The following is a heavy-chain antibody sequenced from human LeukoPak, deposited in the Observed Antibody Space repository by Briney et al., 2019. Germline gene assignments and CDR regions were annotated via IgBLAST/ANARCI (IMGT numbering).Heavy chain of an antibody. CDR1: GFIVSSNY. Sequence: GGSLRLSCAASGFIVSSNYMSWVRQAPGKGLEWISVMQSGGSTYYADSVKGRFTISRDNVRNTLSLQLSSLRGEDTAVYYCARESGEAFDIWGQGTMVTVSS. CDR2: MQSGGST. D-gene: IGHD7-27*01. J-gene: IGHJ3*02. V-gene: IGHV3-66*01. CDR3: ARESGEAFDI.